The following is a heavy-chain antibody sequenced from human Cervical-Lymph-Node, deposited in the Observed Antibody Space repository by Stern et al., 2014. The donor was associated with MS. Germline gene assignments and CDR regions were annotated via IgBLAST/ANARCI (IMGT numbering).Heavy chain of an antibody. CDR3: AHTPAADRFEY. V-gene: IGHV2-5*01. D-gene: IGHD6-13*01. Sequence: HITLKESGPTLVKPTQTLTLTCTFSGFSLTTRGVGVGWIRQPPGKALEWLALIYWNDDKRYSPSLKSRLTITKDTSRNQVVLTVTGMDPVDTATYYCAHTPAADRFEYWGQGALVTVSS. J-gene: IGHJ4*02. CDR1: GFSLTTRGVG. CDR2: IYWNDDK.